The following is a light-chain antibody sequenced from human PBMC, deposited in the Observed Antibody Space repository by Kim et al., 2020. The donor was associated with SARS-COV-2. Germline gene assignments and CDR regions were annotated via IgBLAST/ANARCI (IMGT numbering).Light chain of an antibody. CDR2: AAS. V-gene: IGKV1-27*01. Sequence: DIQMTQSPSSLSASVGDRVTITCRASQGISKYLAWYQQKPGKVPKLLIFAASTLQSGVPSRFSGSGSGTDFTLTISSLQPEDVATYYCQNYNSAPWTFGQGTKVDIK. J-gene: IGKJ1*01. CDR3: QNYNSAPWT. CDR1: QGISKY.